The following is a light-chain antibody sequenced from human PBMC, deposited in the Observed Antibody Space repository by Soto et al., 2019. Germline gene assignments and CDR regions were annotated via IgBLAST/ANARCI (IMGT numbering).Light chain of an antibody. Sequence: QSVLTQPPSVSGAPGQRVIISCTGSSSSIGAGHDVFWYQQLPGAAPKLLIYANSNRPSGVPDRFSGSKSGTSASLAITGLQAEDEADYYCQSYDSSLTVLFGGGTKVTVL. J-gene: IGLJ3*02. CDR3: QSYDSSLTVL. CDR2: ANS. V-gene: IGLV1-40*01. CDR1: SSSIGAGHD.